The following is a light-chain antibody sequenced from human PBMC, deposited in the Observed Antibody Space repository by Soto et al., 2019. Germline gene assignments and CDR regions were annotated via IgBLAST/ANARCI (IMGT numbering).Light chain of an antibody. CDR3: QQLNSYPIT. CDR1: QGISSY. J-gene: IGKJ5*01. V-gene: IGKV1-9*01. CDR2: AAS. Sequence: DIQMTQSPSSLSASVGDRVTITCRASQGISSYLAWYQQKPGKAPKLLIYAASTLQSGVPSRFSGSGSGTDFSLSINSLQPEDFETYYCQQLNSYPITFGQGTRLEF.